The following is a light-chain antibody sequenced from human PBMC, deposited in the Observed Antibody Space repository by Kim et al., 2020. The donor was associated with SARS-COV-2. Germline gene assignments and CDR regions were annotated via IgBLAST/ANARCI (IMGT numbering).Light chain of an antibody. V-gene: IGLV10-54*02. Sequence: QAGLTQPPSVSKGLRQTATLTCTGNSNIVGNQGAAWLQQHQGHPPKLLSYRNNNRPSGISERFSASRSGNTASLTITGLQPEDEADYYCSALDSSLSARVFGGGTLLTVL. CDR3: SALDSSLSARV. CDR1: SNIVGNQG. J-gene: IGLJ3*02. CDR2: RNN.